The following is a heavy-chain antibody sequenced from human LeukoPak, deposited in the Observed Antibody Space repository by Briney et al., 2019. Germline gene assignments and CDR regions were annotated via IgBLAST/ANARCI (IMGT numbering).Heavy chain of an antibody. CDR3: ATLMVGPTDPHDY. Sequence: GRSLRLSCAASGFTFSSYAMHWVRQAPGKGLEWVAVISYDGSNKYYADSVKGRFTISRDNARNSVYLQMKSLRAEDTAIYYCATLMVGPTDPHDYWGQGTQVTVSS. V-gene: IGHV3-30-3*01. CDR2: ISYDGSNK. D-gene: IGHD1-26*01. CDR1: GFTFSSYA. J-gene: IGHJ4*02.